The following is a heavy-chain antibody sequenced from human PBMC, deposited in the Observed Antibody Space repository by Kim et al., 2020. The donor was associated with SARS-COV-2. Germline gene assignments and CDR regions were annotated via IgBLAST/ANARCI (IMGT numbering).Heavy chain of an antibody. CDR2: IYYSGST. D-gene: IGHD7-27*01. Sequence: SETLSLTCTVSGGSVSSGSYYWSWIRQPPGKGLEWIGYIYYSGSTNYNPSLKSRVTISVDTSKNQFSLKLSSVTAADTAVYYCAREGLTGIFDYWGQGTLVTVSS. J-gene: IGHJ4*02. CDR1: GGSVSSGSYY. V-gene: IGHV4-61*01. CDR3: AREGLTGIFDY.